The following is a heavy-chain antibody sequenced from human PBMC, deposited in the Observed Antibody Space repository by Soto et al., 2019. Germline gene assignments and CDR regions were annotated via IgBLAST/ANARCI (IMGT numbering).Heavy chain of an antibody. D-gene: IGHD2-2*03. Sequence: QVQLVESGGGVVQPVRSLRLSCAASGFTFRDHAMHWVRQDPGKGREWLAIIWNDGSNKFYAGSVQGRFTISRDNSKNTVYLQMNTLSAEDTAVYYCARALFPDVDIYAMDVWGQGTTVTVSS. CDR2: IWNDGSNK. CDR1: GFTFRDHA. J-gene: IGHJ6*02. CDR3: ARALFPDVDIYAMDV. V-gene: IGHV3-33*01.